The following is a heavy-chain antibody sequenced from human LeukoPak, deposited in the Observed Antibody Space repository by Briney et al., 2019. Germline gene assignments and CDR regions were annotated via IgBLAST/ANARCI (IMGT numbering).Heavy chain of an antibody. J-gene: IGHJ4*02. V-gene: IGHV4-34*01. Sequence: GSLRLSCKISGFTFSDFHMTWVRQAPGKGLEWIGEIYHSGSTNYNPSLKSRVTISVDKSKNQFSLKLSSVTAADTAVYYCARAGLPLGFYYDSSGPFFDYWGQGTLVTVSS. CDR1: GFTFSDFH. CDR3: ARAGLPLGFYYDSSGPFFDY. CDR2: IYHSGST. D-gene: IGHD3-22*01.